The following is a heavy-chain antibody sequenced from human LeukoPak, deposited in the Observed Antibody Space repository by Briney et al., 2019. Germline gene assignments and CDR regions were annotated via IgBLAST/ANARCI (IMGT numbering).Heavy chain of an antibody. D-gene: IGHD2-15*01. Sequence: PGGSLRLSCAASGFSISDYSMNWVRQAPGKGLEWVSYISGTTTAVYYADSVKGRFTISRDDAKNSLHLQMNSLRAEDTAVYYCARDHCSGGTCYSMHPFDFWGQGTLVTVSS. CDR3: ARDHCSGGTCYSMHPFDF. V-gene: IGHV3-48*04. CDR2: ISGTTTAV. CDR1: GFSISDYS. J-gene: IGHJ4*02.